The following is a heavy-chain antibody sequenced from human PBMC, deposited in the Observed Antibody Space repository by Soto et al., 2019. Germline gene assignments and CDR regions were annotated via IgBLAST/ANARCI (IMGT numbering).Heavy chain of an antibody. D-gene: IGHD4-17*01. CDR2: MTPNSGNT. CDR1: GYTFTSYY. CDR3: ARGRAGDYGVHFDY. Sequence: XSVKVSCKASGYTFTSYYINLLRHSTGQGLEWMGCMTPNSGNTGYAQKFKGRVTMTRNTSISTAYMELSSLRSEDTAVYYCARGRAGDYGVHFDYWGQGTLVTVSS. J-gene: IGHJ4*02. V-gene: IGHV1-8*01.